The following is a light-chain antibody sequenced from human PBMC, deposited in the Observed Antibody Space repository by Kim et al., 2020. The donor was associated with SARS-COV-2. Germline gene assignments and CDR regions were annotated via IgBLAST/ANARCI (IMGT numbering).Light chain of an antibody. V-gene: IGKV3-15*01. CDR1: QSISSN. CDR2: GAS. CDR3: QQYNNWPPSWT. J-gene: IGKJ1*01. Sequence: EILMTQSPATLSLSPGERATLSCRASQSISSNFAWYQQKPGQALRLLIYGASTRATGIPARFSGSWSGTEFTLTISSLQSEDFAVYYCQQYNNWPPSWTFGQGTKVDIK.